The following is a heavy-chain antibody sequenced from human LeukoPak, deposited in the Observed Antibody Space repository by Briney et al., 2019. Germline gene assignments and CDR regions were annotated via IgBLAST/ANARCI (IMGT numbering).Heavy chain of an antibody. CDR2: IYYSGST. CDR3: ARRPTYCGGDCLDY. CDR1: GGSISSSSYY. D-gene: IGHD2-21*01. Sequence: SETLSLTCTVSGGSISSSSYYWGWIRQPPGKGLEWIGSIYYSGSTYYNPSPKSRVTISVDTSKNQFSLKLSSVTAADTAVYYCARRPTYCGGDCLDYWGQGTLVTVSS. J-gene: IGHJ4*02. V-gene: IGHV4-39*07.